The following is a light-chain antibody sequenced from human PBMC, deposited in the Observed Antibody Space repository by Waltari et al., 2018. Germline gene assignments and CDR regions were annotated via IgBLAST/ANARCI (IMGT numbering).Light chain of an antibody. CDR2: AKN. J-gene: IGLJ2*01. CDR3: SSRDNSDNHVI. Sequence: SSELTQDPAVSVDLGQPVPITCQGDSVGGFFASWFQQKSGQAPVFFMTAKNKRPSGIPDRCSGSRTGNTASPTITGAQAEEEADYYGSSRDNSDNHVIFGGGTKLTVL. CDR1: SVGGFF. V-gene: IGLV3-19*01.